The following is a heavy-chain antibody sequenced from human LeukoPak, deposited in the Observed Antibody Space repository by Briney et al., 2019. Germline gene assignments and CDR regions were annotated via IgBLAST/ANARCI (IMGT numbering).Heavy chain of an antibody. CDR3: ARDNSVGDYAWWFDP. CDR1: GYTFTSNY. CDR2: ISPSGSST. D-gene: IGHD1-26*01. Sequence: ASVKVSCKAFGYTFTSNYMHWVRQAPGQGPEWMGVISPSGSSTIYAQKFQGRVTMTRDMSTSTDYMELSSLRSEDTAVYYCARDNSVGDYAWWFDPWGQGTLVTVSS. V-gene: IGHV1-46*01. J-gene: IGHJ5*02.